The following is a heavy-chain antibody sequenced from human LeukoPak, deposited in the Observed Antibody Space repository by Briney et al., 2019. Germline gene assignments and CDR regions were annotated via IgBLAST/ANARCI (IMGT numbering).Heavy chain of an antibody. J-gene: IGHJ4*02. CDR2: MNPNSGRT. Sequence: ASVKVSCKASGYTFTSYDINWVRQATGQGLEWMGWMNPNSGRTSYAQKFQGRVTMTRNNSISTAYMELSSLRSEDTVVYYCARATRYNSSGLMDYWGQAPLVTVSS. V-gene: IGHV1-8*01. CDR1: GYTFTSYD. CDR3: ARATRYNSSGLMDY. D-gene: IGHD3-22*01.